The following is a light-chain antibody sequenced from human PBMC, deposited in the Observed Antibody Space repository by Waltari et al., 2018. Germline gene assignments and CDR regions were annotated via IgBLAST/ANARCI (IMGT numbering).Light chain of an antibody. Sequence: QSALTQPPSASGSPGQSVTISCTGTSSDVGGYNYVSWYQQHPGKAPKLLIYEVSKRPSGVPDRFSGSKSGNTASLAVSGLQAEDEADCYCSSYAGSNNGHYVFGTGTKVTVL. CDR2: EVS. V-gene: IGLV2-8*01. CDR3: SSYAGSNNGHYV. CDR1: SSDVGGYNY. J-gene: IGLJ1*01.